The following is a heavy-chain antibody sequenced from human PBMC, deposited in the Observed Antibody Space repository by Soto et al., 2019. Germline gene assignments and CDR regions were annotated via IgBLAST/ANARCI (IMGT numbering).Heavy chain of an antibody. J-gene: IGHJ6*02. D-gene: IGHD5-18*01. V-gene: IGHV4-31*03. CDR1: GGSISSGGYY. CDR3: ARETWIQLWLEGDYYYYHYYGRDV. Sequence: SETLSLTCTVSGGSISSGGYYWSWIRQHPGKGLEWIGFIYYSGSTYYNPSLKSRVTISVDTSKNQFSLKLSSVTAADTAVYYCARETWIQLWLEGDYYYYHYYGRDVWGQGTTVTVSS. CDR2: IYYSGST.